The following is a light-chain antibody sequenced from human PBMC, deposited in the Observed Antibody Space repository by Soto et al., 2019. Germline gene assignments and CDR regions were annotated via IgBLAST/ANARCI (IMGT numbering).Light chain of an antibody. Sequence: EIVLTQSPGTLSLSPGERVTLSCRASQSVSSNFLAWYQHKPGQAPRLLIYASSNRATGIPDRFSGSASGTDFTLTINRLEPEDFAVYYCQLYGISPHFGQGTRLEIK. CDR2: ASS. CDR3: QLYGISPH. CDR1: QSVSSNF. J-gene: IGKJ5*01. V-gene: IGKV3-20*01.